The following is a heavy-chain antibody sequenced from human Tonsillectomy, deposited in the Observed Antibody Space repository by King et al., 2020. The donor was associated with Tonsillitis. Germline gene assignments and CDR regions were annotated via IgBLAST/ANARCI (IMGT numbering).Heavy chain of an antibody. CDR3: ARDDCYTPTCLVY. V-gene: IGHV3-33*05. J-gene: IGHJ4*02. CDR1: GFTFSQYG. Sequence: VQLVESGGGVVQPGRSLRLSYAPSGFTFSQYGIHWVRQAPGKGLEWVAAIQHDGSKEYYADSVKGRFTISRDNFRNTLNLQMNSLRAEDTAIYYCARDDCYTPTCLVYWGQGTLVTVSS. D-gene: IGHD2-21*02. CDR2: IQHDGSKE.